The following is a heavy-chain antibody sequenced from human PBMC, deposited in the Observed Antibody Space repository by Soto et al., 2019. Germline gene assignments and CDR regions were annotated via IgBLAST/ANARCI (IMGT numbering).Heavy chain of an antibody. CDR3: AKASGRMIVVVIRGYYFDY. V-gene: IGHV3-23*01. D-gene: IGHD3-22*01. CDR1: GFTFSSYA. CDR2: ISGSGGST. J-gene: IGHJ4*02. Sequence: GGSLRLSCAASGFTFSSYAMSWVRQAPGKGLEWVSAISGSGGSTYYADSVKGRFTISRDNSKNTLYLQMNSLRAEDTAVYYCAKASGRMIVVVIRGYYFDYWGQGTLVTVSS.